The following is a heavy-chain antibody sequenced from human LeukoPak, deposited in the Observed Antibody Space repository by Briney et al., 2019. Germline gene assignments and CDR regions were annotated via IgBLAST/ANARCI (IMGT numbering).Heavy chain of an antibody. CDR2: INHSGST. D-gene: IGHD6-6*01. J-gene: IGHJ5*02. CDR3: ARSGPFQYSSSSGGWFDP. V-gene: IGHV4-34*01. Sequence: SETLSLTCAVYGGSFSGYYWSWIRQPPGKGLEWIGEINHSGSTNYNPSLKSRVTISVDTSKNQFSLKLSSVTAADTAVYYCARSGPFQYSSSSGGWFDPWGQGTLVTVSS. CDR1: GGSFSGYY.